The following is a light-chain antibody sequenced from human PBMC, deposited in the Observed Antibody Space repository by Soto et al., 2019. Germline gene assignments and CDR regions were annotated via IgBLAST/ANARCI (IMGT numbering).Light chain of an antibody. CDR1: QTVRNNY. CDR3: QQFSSYPLT. CDR2: DAS. Sequence: EIVMTHSPATLSLSPGERATLSCRASQTVRNNYLAWYQQKPGQAPRLLIYDASSRATGIPDRFSGGGSGTDFTLTISRLEPEDFAVYYCQQFSSYPLTFGGGTKV. J-gene: IGKJ4*01. V-gene: IGKV3-20*01.